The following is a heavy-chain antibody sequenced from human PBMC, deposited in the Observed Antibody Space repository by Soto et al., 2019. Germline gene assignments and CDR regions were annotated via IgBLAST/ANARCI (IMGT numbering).Heavy chain of an antibody. CDR2: ISGDGSGQ. Sequence: AGGSLRLSCAASGFIFSGYTMHWVRQAPGKGLGWVAAISGDGSGQYYADSVKGRFTISRDNSENTVYLQMNSLRPEDTAVYYCARDLPPGATDSRYYGLEDWGQGTTVTVSS. CDR3: ARDLPPGATDSRYYGLED. J-gene: IGHJ6*02. V-gene: IGHV3-30-3*01. CDR1: GFIFSGYT. D-gene: IGHD2-2*01.